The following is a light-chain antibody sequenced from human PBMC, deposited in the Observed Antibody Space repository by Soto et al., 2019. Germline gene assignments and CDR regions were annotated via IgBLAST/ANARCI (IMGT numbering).Light chain of an antibody. CDR1: QSFSSSF. CDR3: QQYCRSVRT. V-gene: IGKV3-20*01. CDR2: GAC. J-gene: IGKJ3*01. Sequence: EIVLTQSPGTLSLSPGERATLSCRARQSFSSSFLAWYQRKPGQAPRLLIYGACSRATGIPDRFSGSGSGTDFTLTISRLEPEDFAVYYYQQYCRSVRTFGPGTKVDIK.